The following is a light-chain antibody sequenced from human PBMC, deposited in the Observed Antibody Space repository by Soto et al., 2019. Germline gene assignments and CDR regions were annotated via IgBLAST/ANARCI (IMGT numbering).Light chain of an antibody. V-gene: IGKV3-20*01. CDR1: QSVSSNY. J-gene: IGKJ2*01. CDR3: QQYGNSPPSYT. Sequence: EIVLTQSPGTLSLSPGERATLSCRASQSVSSNYLAWYQQRPGQAPRVLIYGASSRAPGIPDRFSGSGSGTDFTLTISRLEPEDFAVYYCQQYGNSPPSYTFGQGTKLEIK. CDR2: GAS.